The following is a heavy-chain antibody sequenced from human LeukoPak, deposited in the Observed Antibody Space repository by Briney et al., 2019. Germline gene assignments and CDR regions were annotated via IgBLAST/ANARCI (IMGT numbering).Heavy chain of an antibody. CDR2: IDSSGGYM. D-gene: IGHD4-17*01. J-gene: IGHJ2*01. CDR1: GFTFNTYS. V-gene: IGHV3-21*01. CDR3: ARDMTVTTWYFDL. Sequence: PGGSLRLSCEASGFTFNTYSMNWARQAPGKGLEWVSSIDSSGGYMFYADSVKGRFTISRDNAKNSLYLQMNSLRAEDTAVYYCARDMTVTTWYFDLWGRGTLVTVSS.